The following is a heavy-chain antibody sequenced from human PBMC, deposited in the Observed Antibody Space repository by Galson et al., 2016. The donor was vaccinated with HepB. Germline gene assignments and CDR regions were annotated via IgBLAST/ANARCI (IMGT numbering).Heavy chain of an antibody. CDR2: ISTSSSPI. V-gene: IGHV3-21*01. D-gene: IGHD1-7*01. J-gene: IGHJ4*02. CDR3: ARIIKTGTTSHFDY. Sequence: SLRLSCAASGFTFGNYVMSWVRQAPGKGLEWVSYISTSSSPISYRDSVKGRFTISRDNTKNSLYLQLNSLRAEDTAVYYCARIIKTGTTSHFDYWGQGTLVTVSS. CDR1: GFTFGNYV.